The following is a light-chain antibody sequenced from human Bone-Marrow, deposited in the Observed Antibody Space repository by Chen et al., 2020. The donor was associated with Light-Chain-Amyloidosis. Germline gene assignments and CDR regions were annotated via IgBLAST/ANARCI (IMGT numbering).Light chain of an antibody. CDR2: EDD. CDR3: QSYQGSSQGV. Sequence: NFMLTQPPPVSESPGKTVIISRTRSSGSIATNYVQWYQQRPGSSPPTVIYEDDQRPTGVPDRFSGTIDRSSNSASLTISGLKTEDEADYYCQSYQGSSQGVFGGGTKLTVL. CDR1: SGSIATNY. J-gene: IGLJ3*02. V-gene: IGLV6-57*01.